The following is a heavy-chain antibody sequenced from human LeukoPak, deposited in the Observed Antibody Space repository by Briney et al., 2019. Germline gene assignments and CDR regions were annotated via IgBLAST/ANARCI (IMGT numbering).Heavy chain of an antibody. D-gene: IGHD3-10*01. CDR3: ARAGKSNPLDY. Sequence: GASVKVSCKVSGYTLSELSMHWVRQSPEEGLEWMGSFDPRDGETVYAQKFQGRVTMTRDMSTSTVYMELSSLRSEDTAVYYCARAGKSNPLDYWGQGTLVTVSS. J-gene: IGHJ4*02. V-gene: IGHV1-24*01. CDR2: FDPRDGET. CDR1: GYTLSELS.